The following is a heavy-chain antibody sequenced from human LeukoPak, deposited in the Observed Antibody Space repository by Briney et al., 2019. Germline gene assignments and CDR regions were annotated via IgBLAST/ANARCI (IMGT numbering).Heavy chain of an antibody. V-gene: IGHV3-23*01. J-gene: IGHJ5*02. Sequence: SGGSLRLSCAASGFTFSSYAMSWVRQAPGKGLEWVSAISGSGGSTYYADSVKGRFTISRDNSKNTLYLQMNSLRVEDTAVYYCAKGMRLLLRFDPWGQGTLVTVSS. CDR1: GFTFSSYA. D-gene: IGHD2/OR15-2a*01. CDR3: AKGMRLLLRFDP. CDR2: ISGSGGST.